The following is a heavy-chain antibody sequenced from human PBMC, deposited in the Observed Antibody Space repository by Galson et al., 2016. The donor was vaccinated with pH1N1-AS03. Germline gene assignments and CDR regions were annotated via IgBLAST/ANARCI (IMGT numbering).Heavy chain of an antibody. CDR3: ARGVVDCSGPACSGTLRFDP. Sequence: SVKVSCKASGYTFTTYDINWVRQAPGQGLEWMGWMNPDSGNTGYAPSFQGRVTITRDTSISTAYMELSSLRSEDTAVYYCARGVVDCSGPACSGTLRFDPWGQGTQVTVSS. D-gene: IGHD2-15*01. CDR1: GYTFTTYD. J-gene: IGHJ5*02. CDR2: MNPDSGNT. V-gene: IGHV1-8*03.